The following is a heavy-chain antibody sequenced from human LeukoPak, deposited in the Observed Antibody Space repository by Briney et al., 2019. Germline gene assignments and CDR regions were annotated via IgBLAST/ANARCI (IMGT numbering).Heavy chain of an antibody. V-gene: IGHV1-69*06. CDR2: IIPIFGTA. Sequence: ASVKVSCKASGGTFSSYAISWVRQAPGQGLEWMGGIIPIFGTANYAQKFQGRVTMTEDTSTDTAYMELSSLRSEDTAVYYCARDGVAYCSGGSCYSRDWGQGTLVTVSS. CDR1: GGTFSSYA. D-gene: IGHD2-15*01. CDR3: ARDGVAYCSGGSCYSRD. J-gene: IGHJ4*02.